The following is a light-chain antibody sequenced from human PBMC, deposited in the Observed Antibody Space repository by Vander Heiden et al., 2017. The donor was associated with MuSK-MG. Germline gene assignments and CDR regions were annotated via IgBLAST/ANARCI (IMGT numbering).Light chain of an antibody. J-gene: IGLJ2*01. Sequence: SYELTQPLSVSVALGQTARITCGGNNIGSKNVHWYQQKPGQAPWLVIYRDSNRPAGIPERFSGSNSGKTATLTISRAQAGDEDDYYCQVWDSSLGVFGGGTKLTVL. CDR3: QVWDSSLGV. CDR1: NIGSKN. CDR2: RDS. V-gene: IGLV3-9*01.